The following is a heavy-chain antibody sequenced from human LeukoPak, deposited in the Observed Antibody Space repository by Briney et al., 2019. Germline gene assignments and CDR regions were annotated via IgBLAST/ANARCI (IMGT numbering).Heavy chain of an antibody. CDR1: GFTFSSYD. J-gene: IGHJ5*02. V-gene: IGHV3-13*01. CDR2: ISTAGDT. Sequence: GGSLRLSCAASGFTFSSYDMHWVRQAIGEGLEWVSSISTAGDTYFSGSVNGRFTISRENAKNCLYLQMNSLRVGDTAVYYCARGLPGGLDPWGQGTLVTVSS. CDR3: ARGLPGGLDP. D-gene: IGHD2-15*01.